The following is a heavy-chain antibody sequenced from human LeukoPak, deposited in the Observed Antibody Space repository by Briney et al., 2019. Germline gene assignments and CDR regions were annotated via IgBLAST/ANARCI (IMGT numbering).Heavy chain of an antibody. CDR2: INPSGGST. J-gene: IGHJ4*02. D-gene: IGHD3-3*01. CDR3: ARDLRIGTNDFWSGTFDY. V-gene: IGHV1-46*01. CDR1: GYTFTSYY. Sequence: ASVKVSCRASGYTFTSYYMHWVRQAPGQGLEWMGIINPSGGSTSYAQKFQGRVTMTRDTSTSTVYMELSSLRSEDTAVYYCARDLRIGTNDFWSGTFDYWGQGTLVTVSS.